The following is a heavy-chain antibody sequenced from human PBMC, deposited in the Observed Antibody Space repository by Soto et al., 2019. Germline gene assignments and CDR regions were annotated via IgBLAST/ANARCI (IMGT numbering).Heavy chain of an antibody. D-gene: IGHD3-10*01. Sequence: QVQLVESGGGVVQPGRSLRLSCAASGFTFSSYAMHWVRQAPGKGLEWVAVISYDGSNKYYADSVKGRFTISRDNSKNTLYLQMNSPRAEDTAVYYCARDPRSGSYRTHVLGPWGQGTLVTVSS. J-gene: IGHJ5*02. V-gene: IGHV3-30-3*01. CDR1: GFTFSSYA. CDR3: ARDPRSGSYRTHVLGP. CDR2: ISYDGSNK.